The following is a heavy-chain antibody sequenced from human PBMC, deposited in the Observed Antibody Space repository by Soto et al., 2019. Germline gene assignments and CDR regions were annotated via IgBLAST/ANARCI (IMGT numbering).Heavy chain of an antibody. J-gene: IGHJ4*02. D-gene: IGHD2-8*02. V-gene: IGHV4-34*01. Sequence: QVQLQQWGAGLLKPSETLSLTCAVYGGSFSGYYWTWIRKPPGTGLEWIGDINHSGSTNYNPSLKSRVTISVDTSKNQFSLKLTSVTAADTAVYYCARDKITGLLDDWGQGTLVTVSS. CDR1: GGSFSGYY. CDR2: INHSGST. CDR3: ARDKITGLLDD.